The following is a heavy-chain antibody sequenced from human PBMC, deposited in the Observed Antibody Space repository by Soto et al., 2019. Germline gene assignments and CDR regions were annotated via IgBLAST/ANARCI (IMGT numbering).Heavy chain of an antibody. CDR2: IKEDGSEK. V-gene: IGHV3-7*02. J-gene: IGHJ4*02. CDR1: GFTFSSYW. CDR3: ARGSSGWYEVDY. Sequence: EVQLVESGGGLVQPGGSLRLSCAASGFTFSSYWMNWVRQAPGKGLEWVANIKEDGSEKNYVDSVKGRITISRDNAKNPRYLQMSSLRADDTAVYYCARGSSGWYEVDYWGQGTLVNVSS. D-gene: IGHD6-19*01.